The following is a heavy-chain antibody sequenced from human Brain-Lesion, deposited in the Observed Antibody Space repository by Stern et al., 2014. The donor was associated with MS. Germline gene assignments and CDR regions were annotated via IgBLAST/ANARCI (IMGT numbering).Heavy chain of an antibody. Sequence: QVQLMQSGPGLVKPSQTLSLTCIVSGDSISSGSFYWNWIRQPAGKGLEWIGRIYSSGSTNYNPYLKSRTTISGETSKNQFSLKVFSMTAADTAVYYCARETGGYTYGDTDFFDYWGQGALVTVSS. CDR1: GDSISSGSFY. CDR2: IYSSGST. V-gene: IGHV4-61*02. D-gene: IGHD5-18*01. J-gene: IGHJ4*02. CDR3: ARETGGYTYGDTDFFDY.